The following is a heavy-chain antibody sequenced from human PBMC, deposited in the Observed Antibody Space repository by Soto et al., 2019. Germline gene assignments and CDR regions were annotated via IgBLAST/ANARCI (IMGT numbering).Heavy chain of an antibody. D-gene: IGHD6-6*01. V-gene: IGHV4-30-4*01. CDR2: IYYSGNT. J-gene: IGHJ4*02. CDR1: GGSISSGYYY. Sequence: LSLTCSVSGGSISSGYYYWSWIRQPPGKGLEWIGNIYYSGNTYYNPSLKSRLIISVDTSKNQFSLKLSSVTAADTAVYYCARDGGTSSIAAPHFDYWGQGTLVTVSS. CDR3: ARDGGTSSIAAPHFDY.